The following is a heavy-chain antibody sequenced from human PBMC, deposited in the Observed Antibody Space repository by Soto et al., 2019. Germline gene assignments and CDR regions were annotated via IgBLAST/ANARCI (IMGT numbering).Heavy chain of an antibody. CDR2: INHSGST. CDR3: ARARSGSYSYYYYGMDV. Sequence: AETPSICWGGSAASLSGYYRRWIRQPPGKGLEWIGEINHSGSTNYNPSLKSRVTISVDTSKNQFSLKLSSVTAADTAVYYCARARSGSYSYYYYGMDVWGQGTTVS. CDR1: AASLSGYY. J-gene: IGHJ6*02. V-gene: IGHV4-34*01. D-gene: IGHD3-10*01.